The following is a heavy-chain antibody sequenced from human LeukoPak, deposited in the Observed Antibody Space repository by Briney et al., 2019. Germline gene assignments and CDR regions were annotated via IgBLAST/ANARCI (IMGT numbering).Heavy chain of an antibody. V-gene: IGHV3-23*01. CDR1: GFSFSDSG. CDR3: AKVGYCTNNCFRTHDY. Sequence: GGSLRLSCAASGFSFSDSGMSWVRQPPGKGLEWVSAVSGDGAVTYYAASVRGRFTISRDNSKNTVYLQMNSLRAEDTATYYCAKVGYCTNNCFRTHDYWGQGALVAVSS. J-gene: IGHJ4*02. D-gene: IGHD2-8*01. CDR2: VSGDGAVT.